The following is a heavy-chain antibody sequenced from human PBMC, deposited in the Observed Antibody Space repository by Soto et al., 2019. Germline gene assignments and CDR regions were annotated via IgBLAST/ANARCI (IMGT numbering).Heavy chain of an antibody. D-gene: IGHD3-9*01. CDR3: AKDRRYFDWLLSPIDY. CDR2: ILFDGNKK. Sequence: GGSLRLSCSASGFIFSDYAMHWVRQAPGKGMEWVAVILFDGNKKYYADSVKGRFTISRDNSKNTLYLQMSSLRAEDTAVYYCAKDRRYFDWLLSPIDYWGQGTLVTVSS. V-gene: IGHV3-30*18. CDR1: GFIFSDYA. J-gene: IGHJ4*02.